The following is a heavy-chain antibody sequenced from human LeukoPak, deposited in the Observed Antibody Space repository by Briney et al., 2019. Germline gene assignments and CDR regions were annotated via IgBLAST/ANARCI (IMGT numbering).Heavy chain of an antibody. CDR3: ARTHSSGYQSFDY. J-gene: IGHJ4*02. Sequence: GSSATVSFKASGGTFSSYAISWVRQAPRQGLEWMGGIIPIFGTANYAQKFLGRVTITADESTSTAYMELSSLRSEDTAVYYCARTHSSGYQSFDYWGQGTLVTVSS. D-gene: IGHD3-22*01. CDR1: GGTFSSYA. V-gene: IGHV1-69*01. CDR2: IIPIFGTA.